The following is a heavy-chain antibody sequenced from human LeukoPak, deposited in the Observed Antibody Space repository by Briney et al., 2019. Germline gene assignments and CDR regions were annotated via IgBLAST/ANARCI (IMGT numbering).Heavy chain of an antibody. CDR2: INPSGGST. V-gene: IGHV1-46*01. CDR1: GYTFTSYY. D-gene: IGHD6-13*01. Sequence: ASVKVSCKASGYTFTSYYMHWVRQAPGQGLEWMGIINPSGGSTSYAQKFQGRVTMTRDTSTSTVYMELSSLRSEDTAVYYCARVLTGLQPLATDDAFDIWGQGTMVTVSS. CDR3: ARVLTGLQPLATDDAFDI. J-gene: IGHJ3*02.